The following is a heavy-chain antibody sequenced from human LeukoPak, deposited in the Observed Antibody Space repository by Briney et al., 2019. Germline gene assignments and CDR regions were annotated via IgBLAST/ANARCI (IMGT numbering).Heavy chain of an antibody. V-gene: IGHV3-21*01. CDR1: GFTFSSYS. Sequence: PGGSLRLSCAASGFTFSSYSMNWVRQAPGKGLEWVSAISSASSYIYYADSVKGRFTVSRDNTKNSLYLNMNSLRAEDTAVYYCARLRIAVAGTSHYMDVWGKGTTVTVSS. CDR3: ARLRIAVAGTSHYMDV. D-gene: IGHD6-19*01. CDR2: ISSASSYI. J-gene: IGHJ6*03.